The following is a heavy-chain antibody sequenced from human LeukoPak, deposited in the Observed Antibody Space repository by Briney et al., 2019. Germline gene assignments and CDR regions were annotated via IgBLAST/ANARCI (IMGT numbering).Heavy chain of an antibody. CDR1: GITFSNYA. CDR2: IKSKADGETI. V-gene: IGHV3-15*01. Sequence: GGSLRLSCVASGITFSNYAVSWVRQAPGKGLEWVGRIKSKADGETIDYAAPVKGRFTFSRDDSKNMLYLQMNSLKSEDTAVYYCSTLTSRGLSDSWGQGTLVTVSS. D-gene: IGHD1-20*01. J-gene: IGHJ4*02. CDR3: STLTSRGLSDS.